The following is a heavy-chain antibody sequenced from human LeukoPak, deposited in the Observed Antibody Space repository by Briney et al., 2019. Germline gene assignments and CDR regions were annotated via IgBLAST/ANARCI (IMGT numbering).Heavy chain of an antibody. CDR3: ARGRRDGYQDY. D-gene: IGHD5-24*01. CDR2: IYHSGST. J-gene: IGHJ4*02. V-gene: IGHV4-30-2*01. CDR1: GGSISSYS. Sequence: PSETLSLTCTVSGGSISSYSWSWIRQPPGKGLEWIGYIYHSGSTYYNPSLKSRVTISVDRSKNQYSLKLSSVTAADTAVYYCARGRRDGYQDYWGQGTLVTVSS.